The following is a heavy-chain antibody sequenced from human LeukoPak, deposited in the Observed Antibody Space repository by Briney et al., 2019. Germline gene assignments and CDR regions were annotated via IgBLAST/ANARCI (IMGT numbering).Heavy chain of an antibody. J-gene: IGHJ3*02. CDR1: GFTFSSYA. D-gene: IGHD3-22*01. V-gene: IGHV3-23*01. Sequence: GXLRLSCAASGFTFSSYAMSWVRQAPGKGLEWVSAISGSGGSTYYADSVKGRFTISRDNSKNTLYLQMNSLRAEDTAVYYCANQYYYDSSGYLRAFDIWGQGTMVTVSS. CDR2: ISGSGGST. CDR3: ANQYYYDSSGYLRAFDI.